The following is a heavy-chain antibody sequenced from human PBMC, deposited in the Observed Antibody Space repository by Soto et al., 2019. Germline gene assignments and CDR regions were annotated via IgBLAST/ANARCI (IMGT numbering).Heavy chain of an antibody. D-gene: IGHD3-22*01. CDR2: ISGSGGST. J-gene: IGHJ4*02. V-gene: IGHV3-23*01. Sequence: EVQLLESGGGLVQPGGSLRLSCAASGFTFSSYAMSWVRQAPGKGLEWVSAISGSGGSTYYADSVKGRFTISRDNSKNTLYLQMNSLRAEDTAVYYCATHYYDSSGYYYPGDYWGQGTLVTVSS. CDR3: ATHYYDSSGYYYPGDY. CDR1: GFTFSSYA.